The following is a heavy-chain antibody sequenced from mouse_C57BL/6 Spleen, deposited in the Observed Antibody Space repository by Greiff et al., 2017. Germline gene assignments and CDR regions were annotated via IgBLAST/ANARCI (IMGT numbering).Heavy chain of an antibody. V-gene: IGHV5-9-1*02. J-gene: IGHJ3*01. Sequence: EVKLEESGEGLVKPGGSLKLSCAASGFTFSSYAMSWVRQTPEKRLEWVAYISSGGDYIYYADTVKGRFTISRDNARNTLYLQMSSLKSEDTAMYYCTRGPNWGGDWGQGTLVTVSA. CDR3: TRGPNWGGD. CDR2: ISSGGDYI. D-gene: IGHD4-1*01. CDR1: GFTFSSYA.